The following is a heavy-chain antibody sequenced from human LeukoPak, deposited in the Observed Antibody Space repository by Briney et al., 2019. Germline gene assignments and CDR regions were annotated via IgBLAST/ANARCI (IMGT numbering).Heavy chain of an antibody. CDR1: GGSISSSIYY. V-gene: IGHV4-39*01. J-gene: IGHJ4*02. Sequence: SETLSLTCTVSGGSISSSIYYWGWIRQPPGKGLEWIGSINYSGTTFYNPSLKRRVTIAVDASKIQFSLKLSSVTAADTAVYYCARQGGDEVFDYWGQGTLVTVSS. CDR2: INYSGTT. CDR3: ARQGGDEVFDY. D-gene: IGHD2-21*01.